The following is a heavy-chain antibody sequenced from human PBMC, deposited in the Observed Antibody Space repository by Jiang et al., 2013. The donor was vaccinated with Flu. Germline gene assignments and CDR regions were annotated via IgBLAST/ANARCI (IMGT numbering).Heavy chain of an antibody. D-gene: IGHD1-26*01. CDR2: IYHTGGT. CDR1: GGFISSGDHY. J-gene: IGHJ4*02. V-gene: IGHV4-30-4*08. CDR3: ARATGGGSMEFGY. Sequence: QTLSLTCNVSGGFISSGDHYWSWIRQPPGKALEWIGYIYHTGGTKYNPSLKGRLSLSVDTSWNQFSLTLRSVTAADTAVYYCARATGGGSMEFGYWGQGTLVTVSA.